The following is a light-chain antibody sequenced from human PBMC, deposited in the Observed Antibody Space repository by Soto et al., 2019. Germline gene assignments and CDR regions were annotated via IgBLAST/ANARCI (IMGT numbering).Light chain of an antibody. J-gene: IGKJ1*01. CDR2: AAS. Sequence: DIQMTQSPSSLSASVGDRVTVTCRASQSITTYLNWYQQKPGKAPKRLIYAASSLQSGVPSRFSGSGSGTVFTLPITSLQPEDFATYICQQSYGTPWTFGQGTKVEIK. CDR1: QSITTY. V-gene: IGKV1-39*01. CDR3: QQSYGTPWT.